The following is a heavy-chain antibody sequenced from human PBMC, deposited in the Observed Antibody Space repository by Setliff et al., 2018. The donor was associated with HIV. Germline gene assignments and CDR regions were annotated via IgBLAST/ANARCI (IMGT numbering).Heavy chain of an antibody. J-gene: IGHJ5*02. CDR3: SRAFYYYRHWFYP. D-gene: IGHD3-22*01. V-gene: IGHV4-59*02. CDR2: IYYSGST. CDR1: GASVSNYY. Sequence: SETLSLTCTVSGASVSNYYWSWVRQPPGKGREWIGNIYYSGSTNSNPSLKSRVTISEDTYRNQFSLKLNSVTAADTAVYYCSRAFYYYRHWFYPWGQGTLVTVSS.